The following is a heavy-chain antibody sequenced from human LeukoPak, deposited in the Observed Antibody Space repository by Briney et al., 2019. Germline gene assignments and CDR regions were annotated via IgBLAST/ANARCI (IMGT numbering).Heavy chain of an antibody. Sequence: SVKVSRKASGGTFSSYTISWVRQAPGQGLEWMGRIIPILGIANYAQKFQGRVTITADKSTSTAYMELSSLRSEDTAVYYCARVPSGSYYYYYGMDVWGQGTTVTVSS. J-gene: IGHJ6*02. D-gene: IGHD1-26*01. CDR3: ARVPSGSYYYYYGMDV. V-gene: IGHV1-69*02. CDR2: IIPILGIA. CDR1: GGTFSSYT.